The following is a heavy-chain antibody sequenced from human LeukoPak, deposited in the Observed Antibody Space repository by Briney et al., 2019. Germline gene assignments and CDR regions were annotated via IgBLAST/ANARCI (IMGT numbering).Heavy chain of an antibody. D-gene: IGHD3-9*01. V-gene: IGHV1-18*04. J-gene: IGHJ4*02. CDR2: ISAYNGNT. CDR3: ARDRAFSKYYDILTGYSPGDY. Sequence: ASVKVSCKAPGYTFTSYGISWVRQAPGQGLEWMGWISAYNGNTNYAQKLQGRVTMTTDTSTSTAYMELRSLRSDDTAVYYCARDRAFSKYYDILTGYSPGDYWGQGTLVTVSS. CDR1: GYTFTSYG.